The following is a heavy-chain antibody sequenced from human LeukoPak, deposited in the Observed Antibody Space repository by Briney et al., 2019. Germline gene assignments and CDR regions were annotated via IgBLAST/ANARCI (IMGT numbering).Heavy chain of an antibody. CDR3: AKDAQRGFDYSNSLDK. D-gene: IGHD4-11*01. V-gene: IGHV3-33*06. Sequence: PGRSLRLSCAPSGFTFSHYGMHWVRQAPGKGLEGVGVLWSDGTNSFYGDPGKGRLTISRDNFQRTVYLQMNSLRAEDTAVYYCAKDAQRGFDYSNSLDKWGQGTLVTVSS. J-gene: IGHJ4*02. CDR2: LWSDGTNS. CDR1: GFTFSHYG.